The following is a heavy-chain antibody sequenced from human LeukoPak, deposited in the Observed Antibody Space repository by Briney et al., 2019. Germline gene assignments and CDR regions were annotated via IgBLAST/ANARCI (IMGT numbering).Heavy chain of an antibody. CDR2: ISNGGGTI. J-gene: IGHJ4*02. CDR3: ARDSYVFGSDY. CDR1: GFTFTSYD. Sequence: GGSLRLSCATSGFTFTSYDFNWVRQAPGKGLEWVSYISNGGGTIYYADSVKGRFTISRDNAKNSVFLQMNTLRAEDTAIYYCARDSYVFGSDYWGQGTLVTVSS. V-gene: IGHV3-48*03. D-gene: IGHD3-10*02.